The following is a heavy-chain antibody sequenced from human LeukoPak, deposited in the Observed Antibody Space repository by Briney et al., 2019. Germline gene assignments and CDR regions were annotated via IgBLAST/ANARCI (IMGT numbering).Heavy chain of an antibody. CDR2: MYYSGTT. Sequence: ASETLSLTCTVSGGSIAGFYWSWFRQSPGKGPEWIAYMYYSGTTNFNASLKSRLTISTDKSKTQFSLKLSSVTAADTAVYYCARLGLYDSSGYYYVWGQGTLVTVSS. D-gene: IGHD3-22*01. CDR1: GGSIAGFY. V-gene: IGHV4-59*12. J-gene: IGHJ1*01. CDR3: ARLGLYDSSGYYYV.